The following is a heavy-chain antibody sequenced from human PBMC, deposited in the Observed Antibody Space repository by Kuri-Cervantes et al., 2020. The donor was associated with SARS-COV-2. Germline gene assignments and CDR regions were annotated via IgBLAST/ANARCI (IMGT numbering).Heavy chain of an antibody. J-gene: IGHJ5*02. D-gene: IGHD6-19*01. V-gene: IGHV1-58*02. CDR1: GYTFTSYD. CDR2: IDVGSGNT. CDR3: AAAPKIAVAGTGWWFDP. Sequence: SVKVSCKASGYTFTSYDINWVRQATGQRLEWIGWIDVGSGNTNYAQKFQERVTITRDMSTSTAYMELSSLRSEDTAVYYCAAAPKIAVAGTGWWFDPWGQGTLVTVSS.